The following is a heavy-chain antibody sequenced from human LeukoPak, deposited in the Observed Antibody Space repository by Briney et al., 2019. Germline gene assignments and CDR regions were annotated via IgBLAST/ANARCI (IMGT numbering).Heavy chain of an antibody. CDR1: GGYISSYY. CDR3: AREGSATARPFVSNDY. D-gene: IGHD6-6*01. CDR2: IHTSGST. V-gene: IGHV4-4*07. J-gene: IGHJ4*02. Sequence: SETLSLTCTVSGGYISSYYWSWIRQPAGKGLEWIGRIHTSGSTDYNPSLKSRVTMSVDTSKNQFSLKLRSVTAGDTAVYYCAREGSATARPFVSNDYWGQGTLVTVSS.